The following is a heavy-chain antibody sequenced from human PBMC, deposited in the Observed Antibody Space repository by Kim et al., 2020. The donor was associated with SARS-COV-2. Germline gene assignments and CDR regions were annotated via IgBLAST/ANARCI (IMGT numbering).Heavy chain of an antibody. D-gene: IGHD6-13*01. J-gene: IGHJ3*02. V-gene: IGHV3-33*01. Sequence: SANSLKCRITISRDNSENTLYMQVNSLRAEDTAVYYCARDHSSSHDAFDIWGQGTMVTVSS. CDR3: ARDHSSSHDAFDI.